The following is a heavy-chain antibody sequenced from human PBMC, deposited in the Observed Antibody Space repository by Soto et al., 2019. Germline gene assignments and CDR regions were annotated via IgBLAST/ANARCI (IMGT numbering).Heavy chain of an antibody. CDR3: ARHKGAQNDCSSTSCSSRVNDAFDI. J-gene: IGHJ3*02. Sequence: GESLKISCKGSGYSFTSYWIGWVRQMPGKGLEWMGIIYPGDSDTRYSPSFQGQVTISADKSISTAYLQWSSLKASDTAMYYCARHKGAQNDCSSTSCSSRVNDAFDIWGQGTMVTVSS. D-gene: IGHD2-2*01. CDR2: IYPGDSDT. V-gene: IGHV5-51*01. CDR1: GYSFTSYW.